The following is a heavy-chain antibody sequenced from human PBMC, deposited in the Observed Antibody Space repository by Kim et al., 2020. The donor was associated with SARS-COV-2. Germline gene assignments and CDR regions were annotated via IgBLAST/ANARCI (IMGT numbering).Heavy chain of an antibody. CDR3: ARGDGYNSPFAY. V-gene: IGHV3-30-3*01. J-gene: IGHJ4*02. CDR2: ISYDGSNK. CDR1: GFTFSSYA. D-gene: IGHD5-12*01. Sequence: GGSLRLSCAASGFTFSSYAMHWVRQAPGKGLEWVAVISYDGSNKYYADSVKGRFTISRDNSKNTLYLQMNSLRAEDTAVYYCARGDGYNSPFAYWGQGT.